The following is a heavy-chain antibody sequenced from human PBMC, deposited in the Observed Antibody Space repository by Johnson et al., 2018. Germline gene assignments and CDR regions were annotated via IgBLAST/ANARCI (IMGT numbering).Heavy chain of an antibody. Sequence: EVQLVESGGGLVKPGGSLRLSCAGFGFAFRSYTLKWVRHGSGMGLEWVATSTGSSGEIKYADSVKGRFTISRKNAEEALYLQVNSLRVEDTAVYYCGRGGGYSSGYAIDVWGQGTTVTVSS. V-gene: IGHV3-21*01. CDR3: GRGGGYSSGYAIDV. J-gene: IGHJ6*02. CDR2: STGSSGEI. CDR1: GFAFRSYT. D-gene: IGHD6-19*01.